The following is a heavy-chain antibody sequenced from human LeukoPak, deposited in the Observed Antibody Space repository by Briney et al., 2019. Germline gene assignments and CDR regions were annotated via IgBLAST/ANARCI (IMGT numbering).Heavy chain of an antibody. Sequence: SETLSLTCTVSGGSISSYYWSWIRQPPGKGLEWIGYIYYSGSTNYNPSLKSRVTISVDTSKNQFSLKLSSVTAADTAVYYCARADSSGYIHWYFDLWGRGTLVTVPS. CDR3: ARADSSGYIHWYFDL. CDR1: GGSISSYY. D-gene: IGHD3-22*01. J-gene: IGHJ2*01. CDR2: IYYSGST. V-gene: IGHV4-59*01.